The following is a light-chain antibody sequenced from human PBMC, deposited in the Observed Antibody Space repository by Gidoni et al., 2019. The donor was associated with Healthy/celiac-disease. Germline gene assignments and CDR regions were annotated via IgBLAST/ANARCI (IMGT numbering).Light chain of an antibody. CDR3: QQYGSSPVT. V-gene: IGKV3-20*01. J-gene: IGKJ4*01. CDR1: QSVSSSY. Sequence: EIVLTQSPCTLSLSPGERATLSCRASQSVSSSYLAWYQQKPGQAPRLLIYGASSRATGIPDRFSGSGSGTDFTLTISRLEPEDFAVYYCQQYGSSPVTFGGXTKVEIK. CDR2: GAS.